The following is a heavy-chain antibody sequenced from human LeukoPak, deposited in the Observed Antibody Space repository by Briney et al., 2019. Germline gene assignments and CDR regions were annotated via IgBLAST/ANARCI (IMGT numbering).Heavy chain of an antibody. J-gene: IGHJ5*02. CDR3: AREIGYCSSTSCFNWFDP. Sequence: PSETLSLTCAVYGGSFGGYYWSWIRQPPGKGLEWIGEINHSGSTNYNPSLKSRVTISVDTPKNQFSLKLSSVTAADTAVYYCAREIGYCSSTSCFNWFDPWGQGTLVTVSS. D-gene: IGHD2-2*01. CDR1: GGSFGGYY. CDR2: INHSGST. V-gene: IGHV4-34*01.